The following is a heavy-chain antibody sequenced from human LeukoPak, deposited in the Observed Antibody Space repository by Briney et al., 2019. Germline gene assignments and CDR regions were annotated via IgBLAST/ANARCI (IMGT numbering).Heavy chain of an antibody. D-gene: IGHD4-17*01. CDR1: GGSISSGDYY. Sequence: SQTLSLTCTVSGGSISSGDYYWSWIRQPPGKGLEWTGYIYYSGSTYYNPSLKSRVTISVDTSKNQFSLKLSSVTAADTAVYYCARAEGGYGDYPNWGQGTLVTVSS. J-gene: IGHJ4*02. CDR3: ARAEGGYGDYPN. V-gene: IGHV4-30-4*01. CDR2: IYYSGST.